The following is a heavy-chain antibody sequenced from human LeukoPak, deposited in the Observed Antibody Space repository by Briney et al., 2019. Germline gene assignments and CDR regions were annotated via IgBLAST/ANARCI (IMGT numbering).Heavy chain of an antibody. Sequence: PGGSLRLSCAASGFTVSSNYMSWVRQAPGKGLEWVSVIYSGGSTYYADSVKGRLTISRHNSKNTLYLQMNSLRAEDTAVYYCARAQKGDYYDSSGYNALDYWGQGTLVTVSS. D-gene: IGHD3-22*01. CDR1: GFTVSSNY. V-gene: IGHV3-53*04. J-gene: IGHJ4*02. CDR2: IYSGGST. CDR3: ARAQKGDYYDSSGYNALDY.